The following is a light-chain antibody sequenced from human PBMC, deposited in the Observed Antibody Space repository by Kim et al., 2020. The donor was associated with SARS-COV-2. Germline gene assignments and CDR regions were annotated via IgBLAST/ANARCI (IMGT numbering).Light chain of an antibody. CDR2: QHD. J-gene: IGLJ2*01. CDR3: QAWDSSAAV. Sequence: VPPDRTPPFTSLEDNLGVKFSFWIQTKPGPAPVLVMFQHDKRPSGISQRFSGSNSGNTAILTISGTRTIDEADYYCQAWDSSAAVFGGGTQLTVL. V-gene: IGLV3-1*01. CDR1: NLGVKF.